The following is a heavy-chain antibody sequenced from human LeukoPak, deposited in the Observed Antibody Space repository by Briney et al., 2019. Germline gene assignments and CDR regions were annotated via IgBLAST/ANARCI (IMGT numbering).Heavy chain of an antibody. J-gene: IGHJ4*02. CDR3: ASPGYSSSWYYFDY. CDR1: GGSISSGDYY. Sequence: PSETLSLTFTVSGGSISSGDYYWSWIRQPPGKGLEWIGYIYYSGSTYYNPSLKSRVTISVDTSKNQFSLKLSSVTAADTAVYYCASPGYSSSWYYFDYWGQGTLVTVSS. CDR2: IYYSGST. D-gene: IGHD6-13*01. V-gene: IGHV4-30-4*01.